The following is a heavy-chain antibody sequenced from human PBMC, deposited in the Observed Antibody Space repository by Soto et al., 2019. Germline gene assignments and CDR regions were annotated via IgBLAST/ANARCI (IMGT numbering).Heavy chain of an antibody. CDR3: ARYLCGIANHGMDV. V-gene: IGHV5-51*01. CDR2: IYPGDSDT. J-gene: IGHJ6*02. D-gene: IGHD2-21*01. CDR1: GYSFTIYW. Sequence: GESLKISCKGSGYSFTIYWIGCVRQMPGKGLEWMGIIYPGDSDTRYSPSFQGQVTISADNSISTTYLQWSSQKASDTAMYYCARYLCGIANHGMDVWGQETTVTVSS.